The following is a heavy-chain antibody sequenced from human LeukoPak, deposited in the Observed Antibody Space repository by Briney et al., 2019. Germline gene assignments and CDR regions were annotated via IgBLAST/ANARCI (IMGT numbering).Heavy chain of an antibody. CDR1: GFSFDVYG. J-gene: IGHJ6*03. D-gene: IGHD2-2*01. CDR3: ARASSSVPAAPYYYYYMDV. Sequence: GGSLRLSCAASGFSFDVYGMSWVRQAPGKGLEWVSYISSSSSTIYYADSVKGRFTISRDNAKNSLYLQMNSLRAEDTAVYYCARASSSVPAAPYYYYYMDVWGKGTTVTVSS. V-gene: IGHV3-48*01. CDR2: ISSSSSTI.